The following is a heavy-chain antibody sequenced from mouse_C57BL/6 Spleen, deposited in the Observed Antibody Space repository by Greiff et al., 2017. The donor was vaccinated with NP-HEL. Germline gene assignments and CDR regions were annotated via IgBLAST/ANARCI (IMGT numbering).Heavy chain of an antibody. J-gene: IGHJ1*03. CDR1: GYSFTDYY. Sequence: EVQLQQSGPELVKPGASVKISCKASGYSFTDYYMHWVKQSNGKSLEWIGVINPNYGATKYNQKFKGKATMTADQPSSTAYMQLNSLTSEDSAVYYCAREETQFITAVVAKYFDVWGTGTTVTVSS. D-gene: IGHD1-1*01. CDR2: INPNYGAT. V-gene: IGHV1-39*01. CDR3: AREETQFITAVVAKYFDV.